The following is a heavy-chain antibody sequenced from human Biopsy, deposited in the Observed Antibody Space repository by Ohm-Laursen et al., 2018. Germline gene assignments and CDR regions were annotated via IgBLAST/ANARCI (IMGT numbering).Heavy chain of an antibody. Sequence: SLRLSCTASGFTFSNFNMNWFRRAPGEGLEWVSYISSSSESIYYADSVRGRFTVSRDNAQNSMYLQMNSLRADDTAVYYCATDDYSGDSAYWGQGTLVTVSS. V-gene: IGHV3-48*01. CDR3: ATDDYSGDSAY. CDR1: GFTFSNFN. J-gene: IGHJ4*02. CDR2: ISSSSESI. D-gene: IGHD4-23*01.